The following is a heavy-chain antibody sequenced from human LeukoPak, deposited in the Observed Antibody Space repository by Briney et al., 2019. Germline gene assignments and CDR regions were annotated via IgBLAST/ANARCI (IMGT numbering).Heavy chain of an antibody. CDR1: GGPFSGYY. D-gene: IGHD5-18*01. J-gene: IGHJ6*03. CDR2: INHSGST. CDR3: ARVNPVQLWLHYYYYYMDV. V-gene: IGHV4-34*01. Sequence: SETLSLTCAVYGGPFSGYYWSWIRQPPGKGLEWIGEINHSGSTNYNPSLKSRVTISVDTSKNQFSLKLSSVTAADTAVYYCARVNPVQLWLHYYYYYMDVWGKGTTVTVSS.